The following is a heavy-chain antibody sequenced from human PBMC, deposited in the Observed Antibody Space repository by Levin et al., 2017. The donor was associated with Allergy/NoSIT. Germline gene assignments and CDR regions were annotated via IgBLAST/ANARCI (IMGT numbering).Heavy chain of an antibody. CDR3: AKIVVPAVLRNWFDP. CDR2: ISGSGGST. CDR1: GFTFSSYA. V-gene: IGHV3-23*01. D-gene: IGHD2-2*01. Sequence: GESLKISCAASGFTFSSYAMSWVRQAPGKGLEWVSAISGSGGSTYYADSVKGRFTISRDNSKNTLYLQMNSLRAEDTAVYYCAKIVVPAVLRNWFDPWGQGTLVTVSS. J-gene: IGHJ5*02.